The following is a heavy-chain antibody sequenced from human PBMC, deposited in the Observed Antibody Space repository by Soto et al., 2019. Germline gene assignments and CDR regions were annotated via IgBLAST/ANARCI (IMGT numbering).Heavy chain of an antibody. Sequence: EVQLVESGGGLVKPGGSLRLSCAASGFTFSSYSMNWVRQAPGKALEWVSSISSASTYIYYADSVKGRFTISRDNTKISLYLQMNSLRAEDTAVYYCARAGIVLMVYAGAAENYGMDVWGQGTTVTVSS. V-gene: IGHV3-21*01. CDR3: ARAGIVLMVYAGAAENYGMDV. J-gene: IGHJ6*02. D-gene: IGHD2-8*01. CDR1: GFTFSSYS. CDR2: ISSASTYI.